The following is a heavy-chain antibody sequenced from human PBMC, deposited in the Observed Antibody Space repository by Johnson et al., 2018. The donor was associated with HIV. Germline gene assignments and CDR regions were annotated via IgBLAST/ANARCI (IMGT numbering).Heavy chain of an antibody. D-gene: IGHD5-18*01. CDR3: ARPGDTTMVSAFDI. Sequence: VQLVESGGGLVQPGGSLRLSCAASGFTFSIYWMSWVRQAPGKGLEWVANIKQDGSEKYYVDSVTGRFTISRDNSKNTLYLQMTSLRAEDTAVYYCARPGDTTMVSAFDIWGQGTMVTISS. J-gene: IGHJ3*02. V-gene: IGHV3-7*01. CDR2: IKQDGSEK. CDR1: GFTFSIYW.